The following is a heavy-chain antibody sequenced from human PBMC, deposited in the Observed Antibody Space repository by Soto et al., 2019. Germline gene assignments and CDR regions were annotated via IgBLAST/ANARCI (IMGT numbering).Heavy chain of an antibody. V-gene: IGHV4-39*01. CDR1: GGSISSSTYY. CDR3: ARPLLGATILSGFDS. Sequence: QLQMQESGPGLVQPSETLSLTCTVSGGSISSSTYYWGWIRQTPGKGLEWIGSIYYSGSAYYNPALKSRVTISVDTSKNQYSLKLSSVTAADTAVYFCARPLLGATILSGFDSWGQGILVTVSS. CDR2: IYYSGSA. J-gene: IGHJ4*02. D-gene: IGHD5-12*01.